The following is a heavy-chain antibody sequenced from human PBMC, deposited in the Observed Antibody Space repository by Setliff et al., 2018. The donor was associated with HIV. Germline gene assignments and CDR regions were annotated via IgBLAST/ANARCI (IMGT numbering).Heavy chain of an antibody. D-gene: IGHD3-3*02. J-gene: IGHJ4*02. V-gene: IGHV1-24*01. CDR1: GDTLTKLS. CDR3: AAPSSVYIFGVLTPVSFDY. Sequence: ASVKVSCKVSGDTLTKLSIYWVRQAPGKGLEWMGGFDHEEGKIIYAQKFQGRVSITEDTSTDTAYMDLSSLRSDDTAVYYCAAPSSVYIFGVLTPVSFDYWGQGTLVTVSS. CDR2: FDHEEGKI.